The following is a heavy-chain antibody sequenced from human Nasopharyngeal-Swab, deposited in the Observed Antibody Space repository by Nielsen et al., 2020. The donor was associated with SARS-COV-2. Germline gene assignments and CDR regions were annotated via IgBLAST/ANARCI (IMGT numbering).Heavy chain of an antibody. CDR1: GFTFSSSW. CDR3: ARDPGFGYYYDSSGYYDY. CDR2: IKQDGSEK. V-gene: IGHV3-7*01. Sequence: GESLKISCAASGFTFSSSWMSWVRQAPGKGLEWVANIKQDGSEKYYVDSVKGRFTISRDNAKNSLYLQMNSLRAEDTAVYYCARDPGFGYYYDSSGYYDYWGQGTLVTVSS. D-gene: IGHD3-22*01. J-gene: IGHJ4*02.